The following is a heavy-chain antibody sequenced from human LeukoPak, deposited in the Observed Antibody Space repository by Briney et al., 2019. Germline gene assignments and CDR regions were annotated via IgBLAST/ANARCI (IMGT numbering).Heavy chain of an antibody. J-gene: IGHJ4*02. CDR3: ARSGWPYYFDY. CDR2: IHSDGSST. CDR1: GFTFSSDW. D-gene: IGHD3-22*01. V-gene: IGHV3-74*01. Sequence: PGGSLRLSCAASGFTFSSDWIHWVRQAPGKGLVWVSRIHSDGSSTSYADSVRGRFTISRDDAKSTLYLQMNSLRAEDTAVYYCARSGWPYYFDYWGQGTLVTVSS.